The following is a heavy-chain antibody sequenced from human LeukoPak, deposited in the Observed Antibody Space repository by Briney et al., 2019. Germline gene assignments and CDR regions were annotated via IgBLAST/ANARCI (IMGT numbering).Heavy chain of an antibody. CDR3: AGHMLVTPWRDAFDI. CDR1: GGSISSYY. V-gene: IGHV4-59*08. CDR2: IYYSGST. J-gene: IGHJ3*02. Sequence: SETLSLTCTVSGGSISSYYWSWIRQPPGKGLEWIGYIYYSGSTNYNPSLKSRVTISVDTSKNQFSLKLSSVTAADTAVYYCAGHMLVTPWRDAFDIWGQGTMVTVSS. D-gene: IGHD4-23*01.